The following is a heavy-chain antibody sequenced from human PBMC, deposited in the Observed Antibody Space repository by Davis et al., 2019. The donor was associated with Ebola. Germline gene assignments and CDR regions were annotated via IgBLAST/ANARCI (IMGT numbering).Heavy chain of an antibody. D-gene: IGHD5-24*01. V-gene: IGHV3-23*01. CDR1: GFTFSSYA. CDR2: ISGSGGST. CDR3: AREDSDGYNFGY. Sequence: GESLKISCAASGFTFSSYAMSWVRQAPGKGLEWVSAISGSGGSTYYADSVKGRFTISRDNAKNSLYLQMNSLRAEDTAVYYCAREDSDGYNFGYWGQGTLVTVSS. J-gene: IGHJ4*02.